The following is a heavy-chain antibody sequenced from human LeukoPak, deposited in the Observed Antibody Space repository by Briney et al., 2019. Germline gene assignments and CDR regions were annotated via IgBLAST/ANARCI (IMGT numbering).Heavy chain of an antibody. D-gene: IGHD1-1*01. CDR3: VKDLWYNYAFDY. V-gene: IGHV3-48*04. CDR2: ISSGSTSI. Sequence: GGSLRLSCAASGFTFSSYSMTWVRQAPGKGLEWVSYISSGSTSIYYADSVKGRFTISRDNAKNSLFLQMNSLRAEDTAVYHCVKDLWYNYAFDYWGQGTLATVSS. CDR1: GFTFSSYS. J-gene: IGHJ4*02.